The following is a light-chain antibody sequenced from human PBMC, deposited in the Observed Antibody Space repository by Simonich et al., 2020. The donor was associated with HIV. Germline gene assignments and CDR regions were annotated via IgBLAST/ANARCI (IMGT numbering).Light chain of an antibody. V-gene: IGLV2-23*01. Sequence: QSALTQTRSVSGSPGQSLTISCTGTSSVVGSYSLFSWYQQHPGKAPKLMIYEDSKRPSGVSNRFSASKSGNTASLTISGLQTEDEADYYCCSYARRSTLVFGGGTKLTVL. CDR2: EDS. J-gene: IGLJ2*01. CDR3: CSYARRSTLV. CDR1: SSVVGSYSL.